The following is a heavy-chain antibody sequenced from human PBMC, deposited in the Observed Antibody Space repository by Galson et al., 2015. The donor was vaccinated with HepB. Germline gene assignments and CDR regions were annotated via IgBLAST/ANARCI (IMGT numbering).Heavy chain of an antibody. CDR2: ISGGGGRI. D-gene: IGHD2-2*01. CDR3: AKALGSTWNFDY. CDR1: GFNFSNYA. V-gene: IGHV3-23*01. Sequence: SLRLSCAASGFNFSNYAMNWVRQAPGKGLEWVSGISGGGGRIYYADSVKGRFTISRDNSRSTLYLQMNRLRAEDTAVYYCAKALGSTWNFDYWGPGALVTVSS. J-gene: IGHJ4*02.